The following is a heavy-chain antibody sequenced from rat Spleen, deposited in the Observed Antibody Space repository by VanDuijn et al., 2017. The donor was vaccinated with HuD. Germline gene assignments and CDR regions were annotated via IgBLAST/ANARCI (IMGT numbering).Heavy chain of an antibody. J-gene: IGHJ2*01. D-gene: IGHD1-5*01. CDR1: GFTFSHYD. V-gene: IGHV5-7*01. Sequence: EVQLVESGGALVQPGRSMKLSCAASGFTFSHYDMAWVRQAPKKGLEWVAFISYDGSSTFYRDSVKGRFTISRDNAKNTQYLQMDSLRSEDTATYYCARLRYNPFDYWGQGVMVTVSS. CDR3: ARLRYNPFDY. CDR2: ISYDGSST.